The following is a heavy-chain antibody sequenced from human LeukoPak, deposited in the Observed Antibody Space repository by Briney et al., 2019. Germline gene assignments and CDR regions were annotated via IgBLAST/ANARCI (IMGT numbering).Heavy chain of an antibody. CDR3: AKEHVLRYFDWLLYMDY. D-gene: IGHD3-9*01. J-gene: IGHJ4*02. CDR2: IIGRGGRT. V-gene: IGHV3-23*01. Sequence: GGSLRLSCAASGFTFSSYAMSWVRQAPGKGLECVSSIIGRGGRTYYADSVKGRFTISRDNSKNTLYLQMNGLRAEDTAVYYCAKEHVLRYFDWLLYMDYWGQGTLVTVSS. CDR1: GFTFSSYA.